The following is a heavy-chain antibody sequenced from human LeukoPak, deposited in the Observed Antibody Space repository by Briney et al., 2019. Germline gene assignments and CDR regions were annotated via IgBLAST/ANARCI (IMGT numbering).Heavy chain of an antibody. J-gene: IGHJ4*02. Sequence: SETLSLTCAVYGGSFSGYYWSWLRQPPGKGLEWIGEINHSGSTNYNPSLKSRVTISVDTSKNQFSLKLSSVTAADTAVYYCARGVRYYDFWSGYPEFDYWGQGTLVTVSS. CDR1: GGSFSGYY. CDR3: ARGVRYYDFWSGYPEFDY. D-gene: IGHD3-3*01. CDR2: INHSGST. V-gene: IGHV4-34*01.